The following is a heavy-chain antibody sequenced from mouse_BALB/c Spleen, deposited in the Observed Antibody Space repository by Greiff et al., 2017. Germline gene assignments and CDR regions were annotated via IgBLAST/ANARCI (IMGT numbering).Heavy chain of an antibody. CDR2: ISDGGSYT. V-gene: IGHV5-4*02. J-gene: IGHJ3*01. Sequence: EVQLVESGGGLVKPGGSLKLSCAASGFTFGDYYMYWVRQTPEKRLEWVATISDGGSYTYYPDSVKGRFTISRDNAKNNLYLQMSSLKSEDTAMYYCAREGFAYWGQGTLVTVSA. CDR1: GFTFGDYY. CDR3: AREGFAY.